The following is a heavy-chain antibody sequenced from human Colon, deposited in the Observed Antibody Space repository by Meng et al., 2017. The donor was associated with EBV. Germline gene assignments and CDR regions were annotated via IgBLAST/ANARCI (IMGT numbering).Heavy chain of an antibody. CDR1: GASISSNNW. Sequence: QVQLQRAAPGLWEPSGTLSLPCAVSGASISSNNWWSWVRQPPGKGLEWIGEIYHGGNTNYNPSLKSRVTISVDRSNDQFSLSLSSVTAADTAVYYCARGNAYNAPSFDYWGQGTLVTVSS. J-gene: IGHJ4*02. D-gene: IGHD5-24*01. V-gene: IGHV4-4*02. CDR3: ARGNAYNAPSFDY. CDR2: IYHGGNT.